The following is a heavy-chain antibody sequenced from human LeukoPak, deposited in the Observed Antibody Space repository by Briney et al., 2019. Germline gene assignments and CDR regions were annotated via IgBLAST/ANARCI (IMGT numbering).Heavy chain of an antibody. V-gene: IGHV3-7*01. D-gene: IGHD4-11*01. J-gene: IGHJ4*02. CDR1: GFTFSSYW. CDR3: ARERLPYSGDY. CDR2: IKGDGSEI. Sequence: GGSLRLSCAASGFTFSSYWMRWVRQTPGKGLEWVANIKGDGSEINYVDSVKGRFTISRDNAKNSLSLQMNSLTADDTGVYYCARERLPYSGDYWGQGTLVTVSS.